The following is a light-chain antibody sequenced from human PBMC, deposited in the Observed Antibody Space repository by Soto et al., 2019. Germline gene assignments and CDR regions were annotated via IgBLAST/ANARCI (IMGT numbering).Light chain of an antibody. CDR1: QNVNSNY. CDR3: QQYGGSPQT. Sequence: EIVLTQSPGTLSLSPGERASLSCRASQNVNSNYLAWYQQKPGQAPGLLIYDASSRATGIPDRFGGSGSGTDFTLTISRLEPEDFAMYYCQQYGGSPQTFGRGTKVDI. CDR2: DAS. V-gene: IGKV3-20*01. J-gene: IGKJ1*01.